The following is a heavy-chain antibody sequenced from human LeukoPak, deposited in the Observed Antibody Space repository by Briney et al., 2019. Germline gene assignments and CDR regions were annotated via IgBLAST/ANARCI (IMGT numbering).Heavy chain of an antibody. J-gene: IGHJ4*02. Sequence: PGGSLRLSCAGSGLSFNNYWLHWVRQAPGKGLVWVSRIIIDGSDTSYADSVKGRFTISRDNAKNTLYLQMSSLRAEDTAVYYCARVEWGPCTNTGCRNIDYWGQGTLVTVSS. CDR3: ARVEWGPCTNTGCRNIDY. D-gene: IGHD2-8*01. V-gene: IGHV3-74*01. CDR2: IIIDGSDT. CDR1: GLSFNNYW.